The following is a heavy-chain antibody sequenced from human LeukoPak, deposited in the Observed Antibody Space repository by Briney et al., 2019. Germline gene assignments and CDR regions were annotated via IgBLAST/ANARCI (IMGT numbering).Heavy chain of an antibody. J-gene: IGHJ6*02. CDR2: INPSGGST. V-gene: IGHV1-46*01. CDR3: ARDKPATPTYYYYYYGMDV. Sequence: ASVKVSCKASGYTFTNYYMHWVRQAPGQGLEWMGIINPSGGSTSYAQKFQGRVTMTRDTSTSTVYMELSSLRSEDTAVYYCARDKPATPTYYYYYYGMDVWGQGTTVTVSS. CDR1: GYTFTNYY. D-gene: IGHD1-14*01.